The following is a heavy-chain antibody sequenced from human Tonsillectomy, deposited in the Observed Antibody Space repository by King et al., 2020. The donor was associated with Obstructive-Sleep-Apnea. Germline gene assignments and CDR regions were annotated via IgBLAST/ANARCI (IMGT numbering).Heavy chain of an antibody. J-gene: IGHJ4*02. Sequence: ITLKESGPTLVKPPQTLTLTCTFSGFSLSSSGVGVGWIRQPPGKALEWLALIYWDDDKRYSPSLKSRLTITKDTSKNQVVLTMTNMDPVDTATYYCAHRPARMGTGYLGNWGQGTLVTVSS. CDR3: AHRPARMGTGYLGN. CDR2: IYWDDDK. V-gene: IGHV2-5*02. D-gene: IGHD3-16*02. CDR1: GFSLSSSGVG.